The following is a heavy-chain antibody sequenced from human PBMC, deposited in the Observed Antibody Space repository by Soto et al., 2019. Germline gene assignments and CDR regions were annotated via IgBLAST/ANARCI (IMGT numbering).Heavy chain of an antibody. CDR2: ITYDGSNQ. D-gene: IGHD1-26*01. V-gene: IGHV3-30-3*01. CDR1: GFSFSRFA. J-gene: IGHJ3*02. CDR3: ARLFGGYSGSHADEFDI. Sequence: QVQLVESGGDVVQPGRSLRLSCAGSGFSFSRFAIHWVRQAPGKGLEWVADITYDGSNQYYADSVKGRFTVSRDNSRSTVYLQMNNLRSEDTAIYYCARLFGGYSGSHADEFDIWGQGTMVPVSS.